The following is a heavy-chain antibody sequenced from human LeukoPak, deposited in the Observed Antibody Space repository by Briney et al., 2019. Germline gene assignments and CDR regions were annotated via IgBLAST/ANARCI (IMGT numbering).Heavy chain of an antibody. CDR1: GGSFSGYY. D-gene: IGHD6-13*01. J-gene: IGHJ4*02. CDR3: ARGKQQLVFPDY. CDR2: INHSGST. Sequence: SETLSLTCAVYGGSFSGYYWSWIRQPPGKGLEWIGEINHSGSTNYNPSLKSRVTISVDTSKNQFSLKLSSVTAADTAVYYCARGKQQLVFPDYWGQGTLVTVFS. V-gene: IGHV4-34*01.